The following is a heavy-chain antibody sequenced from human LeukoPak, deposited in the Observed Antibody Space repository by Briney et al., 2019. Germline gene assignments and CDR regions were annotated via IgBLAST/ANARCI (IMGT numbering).Heavy chain of an antibody. CDR3: AKDYSSSWYGEYFQH. CDR2: ISGSGGST. V-gene: IGHV3-23*01. CDR1: GFTFSSCA. Sequence: GGSLRLSCAASGFTFSSCAMSWVRQAPGKGLEWVSAISGSGGSTYYADSVKGRFTISRDNSKNTLYLQMNSLRAEDTAVYYCAKDYSSSWYGEYFQHWGQGTLVTVSS. D-gene: IGHD6-13*01. J-gene: IGHJ1*01.